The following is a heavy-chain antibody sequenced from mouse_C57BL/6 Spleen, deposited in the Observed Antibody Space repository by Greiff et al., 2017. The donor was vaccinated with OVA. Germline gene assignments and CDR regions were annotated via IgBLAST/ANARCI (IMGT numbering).Heavy chain of an antibody. J-gene: IGHJ2*01. CDR2: IYPRSGNT. Sequence: QVQLKESGAELARPGASVKLSCKASGYTFTSYGISWVKQRTGQGLEWIGEIYPRSGNTYYNEKFKGKATLTADKSSSTAYMELRSLTSEDSAVYFCARKGDFYFDYWGQGTTLTVSS. CDR3: ARKGDFYFDY. V-gene: IGHV1-81*01. CDR1: GYTFTSYG.